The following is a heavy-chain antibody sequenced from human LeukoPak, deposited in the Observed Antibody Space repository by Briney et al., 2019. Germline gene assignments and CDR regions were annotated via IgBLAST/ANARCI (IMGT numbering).Heavy chain of an antibody. J-gene: IGHJ4*02. Sequence: VASVKVSCKASGGTFSSYAISWVRQAPGQGLEWMGRIIPILGIANYAQKFQGRVTITADKSTSTAYMELSSLRSEDTAVYYCAKEDLSHTYDYVWGTHRYFDYWGQGTLVTVSS. CDR3: AKEDLSHTYDYVWGTHRYFDY. D-gene: IGHD3-16*01. V-gene: IGHV1-69*04. CDR1: GGTFSSYA. CDR2: IIPILGIA.